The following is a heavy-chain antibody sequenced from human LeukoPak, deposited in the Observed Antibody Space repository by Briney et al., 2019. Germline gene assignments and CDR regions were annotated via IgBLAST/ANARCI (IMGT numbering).Heavy chain of an antibody. CDR2: IYDSGRT. CDR3: ARMTTSAYYFGMDV. CDR1: DGSISTYY. Sequence: PSETLCLTCTVSDGSISTYYWSWLRQPPGKGLEWIGNIYDSGRTNYNPSLKSRVTISVDTSKNQISLKLSSVTAADTAVYYCARMTTSAYYFGMDVWGQGTTVTVSS. V-gene: IGHV4-59*01. J-gene: IGHJ6*02. D-gene: IGHD2-2*01.